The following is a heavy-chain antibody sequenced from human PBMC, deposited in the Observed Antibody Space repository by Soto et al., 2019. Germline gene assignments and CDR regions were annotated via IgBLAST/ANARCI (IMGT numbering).Heavy chain of an antibody. J-gene: IGHJ4*02. CDR3: ARADVNYDILPGTTHFDY. CDR2: IYYSGST. D-gene: IGHD3-9*01. Sequence: KTSETLSLTCTVSGGSISSGDYYWSWIRQPPGKGLEWIGYIYYSGSTYYNPSLKSRVTISVDTSKNQFSLKLSSVTAADTAVYYCARADVNYDILPGTTHFDYWGQGTLVTVSS. V-gene: IGHV4-30-4*01. CDR1: GGSISSGDYY.